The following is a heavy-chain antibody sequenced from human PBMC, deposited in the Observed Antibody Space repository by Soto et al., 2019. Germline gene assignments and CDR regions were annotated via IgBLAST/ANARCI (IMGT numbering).Heavy chain of an antibody. D-gene: IGHD3-3*01. CDR1: GFSISSRYL. CDR2: IYHSGST. Sequence: SDTLSLPCAFSGFSISSRYLWNWVRTPPGKGLEWIGKIYHSGSTNYNPSLKNRVTISVDKSNNQFSLRLSSVTAADTAVYFCVTSLNYDFWRDGGRHYYFDYWGQGTLVNVSS. J-gene: IGHJ4*02. V-gene: IGHV4-4*02. CDR3: VTSLNYDFWRDGGRHYYFDY.